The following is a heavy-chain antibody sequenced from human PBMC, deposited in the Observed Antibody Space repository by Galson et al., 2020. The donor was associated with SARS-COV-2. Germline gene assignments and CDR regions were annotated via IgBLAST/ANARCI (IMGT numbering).Heavy chain of an antibody. CDR3: ARVGRFLEWLLSISSYYYYMDV. Sequence: SETLSLTCDVYGGSFSGYYWSWIRQPPGKGLEWIGEINHSGSTNYNPSLKSRVTISVDTSKNQFSLKLSSVTAADTAVYYCARVGRFLEWLLSISSYYYYMDVWGKGTTVTVSS. CDR2: INHSGST. D-gene: IGHD3-3*01. J-gene: IGHJ6*03. CDR1: GGSFSGYY. V-gene: IGHV4-34*01.